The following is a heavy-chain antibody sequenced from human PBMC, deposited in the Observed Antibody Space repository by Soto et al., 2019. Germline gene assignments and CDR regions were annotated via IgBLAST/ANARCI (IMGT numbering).Heavy chain of an antibody. CDR3: TRSGYCSGGSCYTADY. CDR2: IRSKAYGGTT. Sequence: GGSLRLSCTASGFTLGDYAMSWFRQAPGKGLEWVGFIRSKAYGGTTEYAASVKGRFTISRDDSNSIAFLQMNSLKTEDTAVFYCTRSGYCSGGSCYTADYWGQGTLVTVSS. V-gene: IGHV3-49*03. CDR1: GFTLGDYA. D-gene: IGHD2-15*01. J-gene: IGHJ4*02.